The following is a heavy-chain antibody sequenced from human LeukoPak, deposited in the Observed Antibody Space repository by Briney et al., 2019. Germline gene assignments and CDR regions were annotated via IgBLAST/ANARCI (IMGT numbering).Heavy chain of an antibody. CDR1: GFTFSSYG. CDR3: AKTYYYGSGSHHDAFDI. CDR2: IRYDGSNK. J-gene: IGHJ3*02. D-gene: IGHD3-10*01. Sequence: PGGSLRLSCAASGFTFSSYGMHSVRQAPGKGLEWVAFIRYDGSNKYYADSVKGRFTISRDNSKNTLYLQMNSLRAEDTAVYYCAKTYYYGSGSHHDAFDIWGQGTMVTVSS. V-gene: IGHV3-30*02.